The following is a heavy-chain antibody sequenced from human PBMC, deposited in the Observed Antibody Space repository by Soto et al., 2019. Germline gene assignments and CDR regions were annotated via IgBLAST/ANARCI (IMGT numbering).Heavy chain of an antibody. D-gene: IGHD4-17*01. CDR2: ISSSSSYI. Sequence: EVQLVESGGGLVKPGGSLRLSCAASGFTFSSYSMNWVRQAPGKGLEWVSSISSSSSYIYYADSVKGRFTISRDNAKNSLYLQINSLRAEDTAVYYCAIYGGRTDYWGQGTLVTVSS. J-gene: IGHJ4*02. V-gene: IGHV3-21*01. CDR1: GFTFSSYS. CDR3: AIYGGRTDY.